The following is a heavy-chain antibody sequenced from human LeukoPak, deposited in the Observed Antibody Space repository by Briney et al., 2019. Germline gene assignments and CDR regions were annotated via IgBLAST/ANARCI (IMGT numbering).Heavy chain of an antibody. CDR1: GYTFTGYY. D-gene: IGHD1-1*01. J-gene: IGHJ5*02. CDR2: INPNSGGT. V-gene: IGHV1-2*02. Sequence: SSVKVSCKASGYTFTGYYMHWVRQAPGQGLEWMGWINPNSGGTNYAQKFQGRVTMTRDTSISTAYMELSRLRPDDTAVYYCARALWNEGEEFDPWGQGTLVTVSS. CDR3: ARALWNEGEEFDP.